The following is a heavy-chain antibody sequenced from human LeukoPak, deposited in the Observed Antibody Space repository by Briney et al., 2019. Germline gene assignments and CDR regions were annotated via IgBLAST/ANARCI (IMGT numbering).Heavy chain of an antibody. CDR3: ARDRLLRGMDV. CDR2: IKQDGSEK. J-gene: IGHJ6*02. V-gene: IGHV3-7*01. CDR1: GFTFSSYW. Sequence: GGSLRLSCAASGFTFSSYWMSWVRQAPGPGLELVANIKQDGSEKYYVDSVKGRFTISRDNAKNSLYLQMNSLRAEDTAVYYCARDRLLRGMDVWGQGTTVTVSS.